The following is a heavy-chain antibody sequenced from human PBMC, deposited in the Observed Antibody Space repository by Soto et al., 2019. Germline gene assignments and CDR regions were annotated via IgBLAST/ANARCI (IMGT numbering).Heavy chain of an antibody. V-gene: IGHV1-18*04. J-gene: IGHJ4*02. Sequence: ASVKVSCKASGYTFTSYGISWVRQAPGQGREWMGWISAYNGNTNYAQKLQGRVTMTTDTSTSTAYMELRSLRSDDTAVYYCARLDRRYYYDSSGRNYFDYWGQGTLVTVSS. CDR1: GYTFTSYG. D-gene: IGHD3-22*01. CDR3: ARLDRRYYYDSSGRNYFDY. CDR2: ISAYNGNT.